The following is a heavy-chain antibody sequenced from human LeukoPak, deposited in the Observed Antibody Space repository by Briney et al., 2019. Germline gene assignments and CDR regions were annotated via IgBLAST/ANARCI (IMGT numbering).Heavy chain of an antibody. D-gene: IGHD3-10*01. CDR2: IYSSGRA. CDR1: GGSISSLTHY. V-gene: IGHV4-39*01. J-gene: IGHJ4*02. Sequence: SETLSLTCTVSGGSISSLTHYWGWIRQPPGKRLEWIGSIYSSGRAYYHPSLKSRLTMSVDTSQNPVSLKLSSVTAADTAVYYCARHTEAGSYYGSGSSIKYFDYWGQGTLVTVSS. CDR3: ARHTEAGSYYGSGSSIKYFDY.